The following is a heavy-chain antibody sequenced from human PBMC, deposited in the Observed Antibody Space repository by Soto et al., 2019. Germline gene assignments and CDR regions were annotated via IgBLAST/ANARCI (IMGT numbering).Heavy chain of an antibody. CDR1: GGTFSSYA. D-gene: IGHD6-19*01. V-gene: IGHV1-69*01. J-gene: IGHJ6*02. CDR2: IIPIFGTA. CDR3: ARDTSSGWPQRSPDYYYDGMDV. Sequence: QVQLVQSGAEVKKPGSSVKVSCKASGGTFSSYAISWVRQAPGQGLEWMGGIIPIFGTANYAQKFQVRVTITADESTSTAYMELSSLRSEDTAVYYCARDTSSGWPQRSPDYYYDGMDVWGQGTTVTVSS.